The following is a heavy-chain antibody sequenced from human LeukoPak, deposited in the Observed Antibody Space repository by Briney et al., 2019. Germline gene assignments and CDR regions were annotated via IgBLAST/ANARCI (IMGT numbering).Heavy chain of an antibody. CDR3: TRAPSASMARGVDAFDI. Sequence: ASVKVSCKASGYNFRNYDISWVRQATGQGLEWLGWMNPISGNTGYTQNFQGRVTMTGDTSISTAYMELKYLMSEDTAVYYCTRAPSASMARGVDAFDIWGQGTVITVSS. J-gene: IGHJ3*02. D-gene: IGHD3-10*01. CDR2: MNPISGNT. V-gene: IGHV1-8*02. CDR1: GYNFRNYD.